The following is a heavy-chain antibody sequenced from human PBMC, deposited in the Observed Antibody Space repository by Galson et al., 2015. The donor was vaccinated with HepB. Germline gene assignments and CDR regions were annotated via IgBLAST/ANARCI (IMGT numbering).Heavy chain of an antibody. CDR1: GYTFTSYG. J-gene: IGHJ4*02. CDR3: AREGYCSSTSCYLSSFYFDY. Sequence: SVKVSCKASGYTFTSYGISWVRQAPGQGLEWMGWISAYNGNTNYAQKLQGRVTMTTDTSTSTAYMELRSLRSDDTAVYYCAREGYCSSTSCYLSSFYFDYWGQGTLVTVSS. D-gene: IGHD2-2*01. V-gene: IGHV1-18*01. CDR2: ISAYNGNT.